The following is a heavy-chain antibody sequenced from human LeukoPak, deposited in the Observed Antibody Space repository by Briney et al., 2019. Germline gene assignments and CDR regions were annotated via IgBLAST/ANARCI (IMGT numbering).Heavy chain of an antibody. J-gene: IGHJ4*02. Sequence: GGSLRLSCAASGFTFSNYAMTWVRQSPGKGLEWVSTISGSGGDTYYADSVKGRFTMSRDNSKNTLDLQMSSLGAEDTAIYYCAKDNSGNFLSPFDYWGQGTLVAVSS. D-gene: IGHD1-26*01. CDR3: AKDNSGNFLSPFDY. V-gene: IGHV3-23*01. CDR1: GFTFSNYA. CDR2: ISGSGGDT.